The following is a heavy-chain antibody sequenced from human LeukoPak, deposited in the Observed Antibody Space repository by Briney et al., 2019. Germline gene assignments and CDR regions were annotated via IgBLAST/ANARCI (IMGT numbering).Heavy chain of an antibody. V-gene: IGHV1-2*02. CDR3: ARDYFPAVALNWFDP. D-gene: IGHD6-19*01. J-gene: IGHJ5*02. CDR1: GYTFTGYY. CDR2: INPNSGGT. Sequence: GASVKVSCKASGYTFTGYYMHWVRQAPGQGLEWMGWINPNSGGTNYAQKFQGRVTMTRDTSISTAYMELSRLRSDDTAVYYCARDYFPAVALNWFDPWGQGTLVTVSS.